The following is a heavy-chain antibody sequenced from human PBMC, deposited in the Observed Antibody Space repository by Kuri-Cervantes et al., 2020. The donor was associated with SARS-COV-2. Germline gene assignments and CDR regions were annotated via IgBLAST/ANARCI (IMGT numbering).Heavy chain of an antibody. CDR2: IRYDGSNK. Sequence: GESLKISCAASGFTFSSYGMHWVRQAPGKGLEWVAFIRYDGSNKYYADSVKGRFTISRDNSKNTLYLQMNSLRAEDTAVYYCARGSCSSTSCYYTNWFDPWGQGTLVTVSS. D-gene: IGHD2-2*01. CDR1: GFTFSSYG. CDR3: ARGSCSSTSCYYTNWFDP. V-gene: IGHV3-30*02. J-gene: IGHJ5*02.